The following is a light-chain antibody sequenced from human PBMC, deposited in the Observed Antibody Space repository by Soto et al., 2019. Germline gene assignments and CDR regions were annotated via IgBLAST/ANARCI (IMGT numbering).Light chain of an antibody. J-gene: IGLJ2*01. CDR2: EVN. CDR3: GSYAGRSTVV. Sequence: QSVLTQPASVSGSPGQSITISCTGTSSDVGSYDRLSWYQQHPDKAPKLIIHEVNKRPSGVPYRFSGSKSGNTASLTISGLQAEDEADYYCGSYAGRSTVVFGGGTKLTVL. V-gene: IGLV2-23*02. CDR1: SSDVGSYDR.